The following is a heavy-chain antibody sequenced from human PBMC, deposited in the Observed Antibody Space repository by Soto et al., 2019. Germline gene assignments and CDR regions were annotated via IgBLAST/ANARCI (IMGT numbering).Heavy chain of an antibody. Sequence: EVQLLESGGGLVQPGGSLRLSCAASGFTFSSYAMSWVRQAPGKGLEWVSAISGSGGSTYYADSVKGRFTISRDNSKNXXXXXXXXXXXXXXXXXXXXXXXXXFGELSFVLRESRKRHYYMDVWGKGTTVTVSS. J-gene: IGHJ6*03. V-gene: IGHV3-23*01. CDR2: ISGSGGST. CDR3: XXXXXXFGELSFVLRESRKRHYYMDV. CDR1: GFTFSSYA. D-gene: IGHD3-10*01.